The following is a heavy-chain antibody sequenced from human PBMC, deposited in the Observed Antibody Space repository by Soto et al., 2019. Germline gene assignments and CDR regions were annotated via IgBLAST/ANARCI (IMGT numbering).Heavy chain of an antibody. J-gene: IGHJ6*02. CDR1: GFTFSKYS. CDR3: ARPRLPAAGDYNYYYGMDD. CDR2: ISSRSTYI. D-gene: IGHD6-13*01. Sequence: GGSLRLSCAASGFTFSKYSVNWVRQAPGKGLEWVSSISSRSTYIFYADSVKGRFTISRDNAKNSLYLQMNSLRAEDTGVYYCARPRLPAAGDYNYYYGMDDWGQGTTVTVSS. V-gene: IGHV3-21*01.